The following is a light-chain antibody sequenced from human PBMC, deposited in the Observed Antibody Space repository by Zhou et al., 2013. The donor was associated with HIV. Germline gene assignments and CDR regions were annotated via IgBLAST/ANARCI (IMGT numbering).Light chain of an antibody. CDR2: GAS. CDR3: QQYNDWPPWT. V-gene: IGKV3-15*01. Sequence: EIVLTQSPVTLSLFPGERATLSCRASQSVDSNLAWFQQKPGQGPRLLIYGASTRATGVPPRFSGSGSGTEFALTISSLLSEDFALYYCQQYNDWPPWTFGHGTKVEI. CDR1: QSVDSN. J-gene: IGKJ1*01.